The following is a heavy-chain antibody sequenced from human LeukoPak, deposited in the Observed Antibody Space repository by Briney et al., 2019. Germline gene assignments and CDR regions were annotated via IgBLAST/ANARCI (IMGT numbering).Heavy chain of an antibody. CDR3: AREVPRIAVAGTRGTIDY. CDR1: GFTLSSYA. Sequence: GGSLRLSCGASGFTLSSYAMNWVRQAPGKGLEWVAVISYLRSGQYYADSVKGRFTMYRDNSQNTLSLQMNSLRVEDTAVYYCAREVPRIAVAGTRGTIDYWGQGTLVTVSS. D-gene: IGHD6-19*01. J-gene: IGHJ4*02. CDR2: ISYLRSGQ. V-gene: IGHV3-30-3*01.